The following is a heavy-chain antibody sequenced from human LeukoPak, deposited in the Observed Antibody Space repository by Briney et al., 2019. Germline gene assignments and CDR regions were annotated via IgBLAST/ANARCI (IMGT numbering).Heavy chain of an antibody. Sequence: GGSLRLSCAASGFTFSNYWMSWVRQAPGKGLEWVANIKQDGSEKYYVDSVKGRFTISRDNAKNPLYLQVNSLRAEDTAVYYCARDLDGGDYWGQGTLVTVSS. V-gene: IGHV3-7*01. D-gene: IGHD2-15*01. CDR2: IKQDGSEK. CDR1: GFTFSNYW. CDR3: ARDLDGGDY. J-gene: IGHJ4*02.